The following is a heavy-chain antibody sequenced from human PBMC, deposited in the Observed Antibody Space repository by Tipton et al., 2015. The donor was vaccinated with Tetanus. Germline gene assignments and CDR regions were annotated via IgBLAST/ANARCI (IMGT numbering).Heavy chain of an antibody. Sequence: LVKPTQTLSLTCDISGDSVSSNDVAWSWIRQSPSRGLEWLGRTYYRSRWFHDYAVSVQSRITINPDTSKNQFSLQLNSVIPEDTAVYYCARGGHGDRFFDLWGRGTRVTVSP. CDR1: GDSVSSNDVA. CDR2: TYYRSRWFH. CDR3: ARGGHGDRFFDL. V-gene: IGHV6-1*01. D-gene: IGHD7-27*01. J-gene: IGHJ2*01.